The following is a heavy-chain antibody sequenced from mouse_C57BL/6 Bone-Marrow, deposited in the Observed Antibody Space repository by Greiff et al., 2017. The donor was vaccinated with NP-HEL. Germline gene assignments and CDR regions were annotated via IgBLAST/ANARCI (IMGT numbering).Heavy chain of an antibody. CDR3: ARQGPYPDY. CDR1: GFTFSDYG. J-gene: IGHJ2*01. CDR2: ISSGGSYT. V-gene: IGHV5-6*03. Sequence: EVNLVESGGGLVQPGGSLKLSCAASGFTFSDYGMAWVRQAPRKGPEWVAFISSGGSYTYYPDSVKGRFTISRDNAKNTLYLQMSSLKSEDTAMYYCARQGPYPDYWGQGTTLTVSS. D-gene: IGHD3-3*01.